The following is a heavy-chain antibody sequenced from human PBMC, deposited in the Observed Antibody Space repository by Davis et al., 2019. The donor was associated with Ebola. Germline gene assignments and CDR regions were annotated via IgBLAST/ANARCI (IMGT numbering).Heavy chain of an antibody. V-gene: IGHV3-21*01. Sequence: GESLKISCAASGFTFSSYSMNWVRQAPGKGLEWVSSISSSSSYIYYADSVKGRFTISRDNAKNSLYLQMNSLRAEDTAVYFCARDKDIIGVAGSYFDYWGQGNLVTVSS. CDR2: ISSSSSYI. D-gene: IGHD6-13*01. CDR3: ARDKDIIGVAGSYFDY. CDR1: GFTFSSYS. J-gene: IGHJ4*02.